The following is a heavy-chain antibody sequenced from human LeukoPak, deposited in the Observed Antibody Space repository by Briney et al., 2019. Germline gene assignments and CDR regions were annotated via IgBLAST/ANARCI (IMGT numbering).Heavy chain of an antibody. D-gene: IGHD2-21*02. J-gene: IGHJ4*02. Sequence: GAALKISFKGSGGGFTSYWIGWGRRMPGKGGEGMGIIYPGDGDTRYSPSFQGQVTISADKSISTPYLQWSSLKASDTAMYYCARVVVTANRAGVGSQEDYWGQGTLVTVSS. CDR1: GGGFTSYW. CDR3: ARVVVTANRAGVGSQEDY. V-gene: IGHV5-51*01. CDR2: IYPGDGDT.